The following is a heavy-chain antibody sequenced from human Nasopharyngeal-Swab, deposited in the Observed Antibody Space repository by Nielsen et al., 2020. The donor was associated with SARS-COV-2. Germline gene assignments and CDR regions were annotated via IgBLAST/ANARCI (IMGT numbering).Heavy chain of an antibody. CDR1: GGTFSNYA. CDR3: VRGRDWNPPFFDH. V-gene: IGHV1-69*13. CDR2: IIPVFGTA. Sequence: SVKVSCQASGGTFSNYAISWLRPAPGQGLEWMGGIIPVFGTAKYAQKFQGRVTNTADEPTSTAYMQLNSLRSDDTAVYFCVRGRDWNPPFFDHWGQGTLVTVSS. D-gene: IGHD1-1*01. J-gene: IGHJ5*02.